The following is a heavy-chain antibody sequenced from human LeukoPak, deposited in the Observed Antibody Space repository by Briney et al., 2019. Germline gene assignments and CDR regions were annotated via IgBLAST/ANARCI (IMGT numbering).Heavy chain of an antibody. V-gene: IGHV3-23*01. CDR2: ISGSAGST. CDR1: GFTFSSYA. CDR3: AKGADYSDSSGYYHY. Sequence: GGSLRLSCAASGFTFSSYAMNWVRQAPGKGLEWVSAISGSAGSTYYADSVKGRFTISRDNSKNTLYLQMNSLRAGDTAVYYCAKGADYSDSSGYYHYWGQGTLVTVSS. J-gene: IGHJ4*02. D-gene: IGHD3-22*01.